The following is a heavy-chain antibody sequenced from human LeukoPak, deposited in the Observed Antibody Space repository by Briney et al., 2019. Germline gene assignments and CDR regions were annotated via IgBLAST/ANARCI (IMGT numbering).Heavy chain of an antibody. CDR2: VYAGGNTP. D-gene: IGHD3-16*01. CDR1: GFSLGSFA. CDR3: AKDLTFGDGRWEFDA. Sequence: GESLRLSCAGSGFSLGSFAMAWVRQAPGRGLDWVSGVYAGGNTPDYPDSVRGRFTASRDNSKSTLYLQMNSLRVEDTAVYYCAKDLTFGDGRWEFDAWGQGTLVTVSS. J-gene: IGHJ5*02. V-gene: IGHV3-23*03.